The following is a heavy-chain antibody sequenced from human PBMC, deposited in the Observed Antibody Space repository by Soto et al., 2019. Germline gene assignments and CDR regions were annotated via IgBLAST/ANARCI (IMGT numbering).Heavy chain of an antibody. CDR3: AKQAFNYDFWSGREFDC. Sequence: GGSLRLSCAASGFTFSSYAMSWVRQAPGKGLEWVSAISGSGGSTYYADSVKGRLTISRDNSKNTLYLQMNSLRAEDTAVYYCAKQAFNYDFWSGREFDCWGQGTLVTVSS. D-gene: IGHD3-3*01. CDR2: ISGSGGST. J-gene: IGHJ4*02. CDR1: GFTFSSYA. V-gene: IGHV3-23*01.